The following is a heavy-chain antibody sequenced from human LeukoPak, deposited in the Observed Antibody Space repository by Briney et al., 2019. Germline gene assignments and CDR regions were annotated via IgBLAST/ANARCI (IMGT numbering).Heavy chain of an antibody. CDR3: ARDHVVVPAAIRAQFDY. V-gene: IGHV1-18*01. J-gene: IGHJ4*02. D-gene: IGHD2-2*02. Sequence: RASVKVSCKPSGYTFTSYGISWVRQAPGQGLEWMGWINAYNGNTNYAQKLQGRVTMTTDTSTSTAYMELRSLRSDDTAVDYCARDHVVVPAAIRAQFDYWGQGTLVTVSS. CDR2: INAYNGNT. CDR1: GYTFTSYG.